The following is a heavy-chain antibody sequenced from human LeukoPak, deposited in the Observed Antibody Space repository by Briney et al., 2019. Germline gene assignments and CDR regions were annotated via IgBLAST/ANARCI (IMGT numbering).Heavy chain of an antibody. Sequence: ASVKVSCKASGYTFTRYDIHWVRQATGQGLEWMGWMNPNSGNTGYAQKFQGRVTMTRNTSISTPYMELSSLRSENTAVYYCARGPYSGGWFWELGPLANWFDPWGQGTLVTVSS. CDR1: GYTFTRYD. J-gene: IGHJ5*02. V-gene: IGHV1-8*01. D-gene: IGHD6-19*01. CDR3: ARGPYSGGWFWELGPLANWFDP. CDR2: MNPNSGNT.